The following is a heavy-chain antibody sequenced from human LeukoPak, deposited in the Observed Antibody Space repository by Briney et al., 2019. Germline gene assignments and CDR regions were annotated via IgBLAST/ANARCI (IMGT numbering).Heavy chain of an antibody. Sequence: ASVKVSCKASGYTFTSYGISWVRQAPGQGLEWMGWISAYNGNTNYAQKLQGRVTMTTDTSTSTAYMELRSLRSDDTAVYYCARLDYYDSSGYPLPFDYWGQGTLATVSS. J-gene: IGHJ4*02. CDR2: ISAYNGNT. D-gene: IGHD3-22*01. V-gene: IGHV1-18*01. CDR1: GYTFTSYG. CDR3: ARLDYYDSSGYPLPFDY.